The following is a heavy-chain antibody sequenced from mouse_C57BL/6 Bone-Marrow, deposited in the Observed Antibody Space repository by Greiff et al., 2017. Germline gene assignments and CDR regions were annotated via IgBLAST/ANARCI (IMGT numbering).Heavy chain of an antibody. D-gene: IGHD3-2*02. CDR3: ARGTAHAGFAY. V-gene: IGHV1-81*01. CDR1: GYTFTSYG. J-gene: IGHJ3*01. CDR2: IYPRSGNT. Sequence: QVQLQQSGAELARPGASVKLSCKASGYTFTSYGISWVKQRTGQGLEWIGEIYPRSGNTYYNEKFKGKATLTADKSSSTAYMELRSLTSEDSAVYFCARGTAHAGFAYWGQGTLVTVSA.